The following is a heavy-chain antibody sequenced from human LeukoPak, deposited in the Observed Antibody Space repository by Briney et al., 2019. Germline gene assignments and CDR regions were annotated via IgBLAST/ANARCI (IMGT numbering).Heavy chain of an antibody. CDR1: GYIFVYL. Sequence: ASVKVSCKASGYIFVYLMHWLRQAPGQGLEWMGWIDPKSGGTRFAQKFQGRVTMTRDTSIDTAYMELSRLRSDDTAVYYCARDRGRPDAFDFWGQGTMVIVSS. D-gene: IGHD3-10*01. CDR2: IDPKSGGT. J-gene: IGHJ3*01. CDR3: ARDRGRPDAFDF. V-gene: IGHV1-2*02.